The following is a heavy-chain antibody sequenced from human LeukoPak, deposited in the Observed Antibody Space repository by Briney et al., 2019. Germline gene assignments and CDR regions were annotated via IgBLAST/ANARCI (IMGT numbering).Heavy chain of an antibody. J-gene: IGHJ4*02. CDR2: IIPIFGTA. CDR1: GGTFSSYA. Sequence: SVKVSCKASGGTFSSYAISWVRQAPGQGLEWMGGIIPIFGTANYAQKFQGRVTITADESTSTAYMELSSLRSEDTAVYYCARVYDYGDSLVDYWGQGTLVTVSS. CDR3: ARVYDYGDSLVDY. V-gene: IGHV1-69*13. D-gene: IGHD4-17*01.